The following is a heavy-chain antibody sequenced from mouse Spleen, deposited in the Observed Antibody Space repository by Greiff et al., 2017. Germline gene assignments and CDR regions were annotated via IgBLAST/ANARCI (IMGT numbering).Heavy chain of an antibody. CDR3: ARGGNYDRGFAY. V-gene: IGHV5-9*04. CDR1: GFTFSSYA. D-gene: IGHD2-1*01. CDR2: ISSGGGNT. Sequence: EVKLVESGGGLVKLGGSLKLSCAASGFTFSSYAMSWVRQTPEKRLEWVATISSGGGNTYYPDSVKGRFTISRDNAKNTLYLQMSSLKSEDTAMYYCARGGNYDRGFAYWGQGTLVTVSA. J-gene: IGHJ3*01.